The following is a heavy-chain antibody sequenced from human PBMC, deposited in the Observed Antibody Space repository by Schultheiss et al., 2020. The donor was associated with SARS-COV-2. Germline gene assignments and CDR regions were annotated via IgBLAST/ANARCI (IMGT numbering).Heavy chain of an antibody. J-gene: IGHJ3*02. D-gene: IGHD2-2*01. Sequence: GESLKISCAASGFTFSSYDMHWVRQATGKGLEWVSAIGTAGDTYYPGSVKGRFTISRENAKNSLYLQMNSLRAGDTAVYYCARGSRDAFDIWGQGTMVTVSS. V-gene: IGHV3-13*01. CDR2: IGTAGDT. CDR1: GFTFSSYD. CDR3: ARGSRDAFDI.